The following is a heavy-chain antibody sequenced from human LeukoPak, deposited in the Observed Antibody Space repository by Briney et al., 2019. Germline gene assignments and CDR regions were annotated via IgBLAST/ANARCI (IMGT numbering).Heavy chain of an antibody. J-gene: IGHJ6*03. V-gene: IGHV4-39*07. CDR2: IYYSGSA. CDR1: GGSISSGGYY. Sequence: SETLSLTCTVSGGSISSGGYYWSWLRQPPGKGLEWIGSIYYSGSAYYNPSLKSRVTISVDTSKNQFSLKLSSVTAADTAVYYCATRPTTVTTRYYMDVWGKGTTVTVSS. D-gene: IGHD4-17*01. CDR3: ATRPTTVTTRYYMDV.